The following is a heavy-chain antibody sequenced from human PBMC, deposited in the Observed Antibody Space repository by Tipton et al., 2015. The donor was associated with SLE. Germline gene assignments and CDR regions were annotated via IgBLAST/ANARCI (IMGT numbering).Heavy chain of an antibody. J-gene: IGHJ4*02. CDR1: GGSISGSMYY. CDR2: IYHSGST. V-gene: IGHV4-39*07. Sequence: LRLSCSVSGGSISGSMYYWAWVRQSPRKGLEWIGNIYHSGSTNYNPSLKSRVTISVDTSKNQLSLKLSSVTAADTALYYCARHFSGSYSFDYWGQGKLVTVSS. CDR3: ARHFSGSYSFDY. D-gene: IGHD1-26*01.